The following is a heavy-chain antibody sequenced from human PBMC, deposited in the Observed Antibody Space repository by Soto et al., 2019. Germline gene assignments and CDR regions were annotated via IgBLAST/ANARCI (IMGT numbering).Heavy chain of an antibody. D-gene: IGHD3-10*01. CDR3: ARDEGVPINNRFDY. Sequence: GGSLRLSCAASGFTFSSYSMNWVRQAPGKGLEWVSLINSNGNFKYYVDSVKGRFTISRDDAMNSLYLQMNSLRAEDTAVYYCARDEGVPINNRFDYWGQGTMVTVSS. J-gene: IGHJ4*02. CDR2: INSNGNFK. CDR1: GFTFSSYS. V-gene: IGHV3-21*04.